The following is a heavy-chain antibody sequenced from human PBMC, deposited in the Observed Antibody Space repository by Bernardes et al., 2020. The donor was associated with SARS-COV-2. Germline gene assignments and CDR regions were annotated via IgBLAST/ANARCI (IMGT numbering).Heavy chain of an antibody. J-gene: IGHJ6*02. CDR2: ICWNSGSI. V-gene: IGHV3-20*04. Sequence: GGSLRLSCAASGFTFDDYVMSWVRQAPGKGLEWVSGICWNSGSIGYADSVKGRFTISRDNAKNSLYLQMNSLRAEDTALYYCAREKTIPYYCGMDVWGQGTTVTVSS. CDR3: AREKTIPYYCGMDV. D-gene: IGHD3-9*01. CDR1: GFTFDDYV.